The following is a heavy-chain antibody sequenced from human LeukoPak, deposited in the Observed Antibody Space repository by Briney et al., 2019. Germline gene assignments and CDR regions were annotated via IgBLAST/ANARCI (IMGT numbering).Heavy chain of an antibody. Sequence: SETLSLTCTVSGGSISSSSYYWGWIRQPPGKGLEWIGTIYYSGSTYYNPSLKSRVTISVDTSKNQFSLKLSSVTAADTAVYYCAREPPGVVVVPTAYYYYYMDVWGKGTTVTVSS. CDR2: IYYSGST. D-gene: IGHD2-2*01. CDR1: GGSISSSSYY. CDR3: AREPPGVVVVPTAYYYYYMDV. V-gene: IGHV4-39*07. J-gene: IGHJ6*03.